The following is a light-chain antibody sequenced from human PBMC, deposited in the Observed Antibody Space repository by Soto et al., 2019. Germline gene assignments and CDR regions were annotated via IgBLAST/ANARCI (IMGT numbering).Light chain of an antibody. CDR1: QSVKHF. Sequence: EVVLTQSPATLSLSPGERATLSCRASQSVKHFLAWYQQKPGQAPRLLIYDASNRATGIPARFSGSGSGTDFTLTISSLEPEDFAVYYCQQRSNWPITSGQGTRLEI. CDR3: QQRSNWPIT. CDR2: DAS. V-gene: IGKV3-11*01. J-gene: IGKJ5*01.